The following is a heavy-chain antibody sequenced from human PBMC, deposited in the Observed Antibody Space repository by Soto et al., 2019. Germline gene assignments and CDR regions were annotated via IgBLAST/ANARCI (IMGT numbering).Heavy chain of an antibody. CDR2: SSYDGRET. CDR1: PFDFSSYG. J-gene: IGHJ4*02. D-gene: IGHD3-10*01. V-gene: IGHV3-30*03. CDR3: ARDSGWTILNFDN. Sequence: PCRCLRRSCAPCPFDFSSYGIHLIRQAPGKGLEWVAASSYDGRETFYADSAKGRFTVSKEMSKNTAFLQMNALRHEDTAVYFCARDSGWTILNFDNWGEGTPVTVSS.